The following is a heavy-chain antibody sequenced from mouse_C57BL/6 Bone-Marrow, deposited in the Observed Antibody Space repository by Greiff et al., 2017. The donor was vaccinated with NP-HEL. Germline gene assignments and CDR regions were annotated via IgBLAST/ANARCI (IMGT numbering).Heavy chain of an antibody. V-gene: IGHV10-3*01. CDR1: GFTFNTYA. J-gene: IGHJ3*01. Sequence: EVQVVESGGGLVQPKGSLKLSCAASGFTFNTYAMHWVRQAPGKGLEWVARIRSKSSNYATYYADSVKDRFTISRDDSQSMLYLQMNNLKTEDTAMYYCVRETLYGSSFAYWGQGTLVTVSA. CDR2: IRSKSSNYAT. D-gene: IGHD1-1*01. CDR3: VRETLYGSSFAY.